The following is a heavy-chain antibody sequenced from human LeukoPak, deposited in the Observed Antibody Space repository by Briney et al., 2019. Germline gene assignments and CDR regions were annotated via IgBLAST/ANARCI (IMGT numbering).Heavy chain of an antibody. J-gene: IGHJ4*02. D-gene: IGHD6-19*01. CDR1: GFTFTNYW. CDR2: INQDETEK. CDR3: AKDLSSGSRRAY. Sequence: GGSLRLSCAVSGFTFTNYWMTWVRQAPGKGLEWVANINQDETEKFYVDSVVGRFTISRDNSKNTLYLQMNSLRAEDTGVYYCAKDLSSGSRRAYWGQGTLVTVSS. V-gene: IGHV3-7*01.